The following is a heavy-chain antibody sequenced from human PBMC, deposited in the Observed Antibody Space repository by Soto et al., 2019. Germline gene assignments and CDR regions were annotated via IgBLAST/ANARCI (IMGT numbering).Heavy chain of an antibody. CDR1: GCNFNYYA. J-gene: IGHJ4*02. Sequence: DLEGSGVGLVQPGGSLRLSCAASGCNFNYYAMNWVRRAPGKGLEWVSAISARGGDTYYADSVKGRFTISRDNSKNTQSLQMNSLRAEDTAVDYCATNGDCSRGICYWHVEYWGQGILVTVSS. D-gene: IGHD2-15*01. CDR3: ATNGDCSRGICYWHVEY. CDR2: ISARGGDT. V-gene: IGHV3-23*04.